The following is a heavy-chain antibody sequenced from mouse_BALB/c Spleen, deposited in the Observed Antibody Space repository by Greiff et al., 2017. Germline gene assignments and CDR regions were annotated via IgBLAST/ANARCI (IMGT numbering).Heavy chain of an antibody. V-gene: IGHV5-9-3*01. CDR3: ARLLGGNYAMDY. CDR1: GFTFSSYA. Sequence: EVKLVESGGGLVKPGGSLKLSCAASGFTFSSYAMSWVRQTPEKRLEWVATISSGGSYTYYPDSVKGRFTISRDNAKNTLYLQMSSLRSEDTAMYYCARLLGGNYAMDYWGQGTSVTVSS. CDR2: ISSGGSYT. J-gene: IGHJ4*01. D-gene: IGHD4-1*01.